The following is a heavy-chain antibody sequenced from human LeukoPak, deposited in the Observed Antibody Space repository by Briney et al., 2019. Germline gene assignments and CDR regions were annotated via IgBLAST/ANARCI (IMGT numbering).Heavy chain of an antibody. CDR3: ARRSSGRPVDY. D-gene: IGHD3-3*01. J-gene: IGHJ4*02. V-gene: IGHV4-39*07. Sequence: SETLSLTCTVSGGSISSSSYYWGWIRQAPGKGLEWIGSIYYSGSTYYNPSLKSRVTISVDTSKNQFSLKLSSVTAADTAVYYCARRSSGRPVDYWGQGTLVTVSS. CDR2: IYYSGST. CDR1: GGSISSSSYY.